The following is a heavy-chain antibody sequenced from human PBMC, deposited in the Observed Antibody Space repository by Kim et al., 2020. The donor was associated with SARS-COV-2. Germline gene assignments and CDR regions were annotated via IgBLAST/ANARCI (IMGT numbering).Heavy chain of an antibody. D-gene: IGHD6-19*01. CDR1: GGTFSSYA. CDR2: IIPILGIA. J-gene: IGHJ6*02. Sequence: SVKVSCKASGGTFSSYAISWVRQAPGQGLEWMGRIIPILGIANYAQKFQGRVTITADKSTSTAYMELSSLRSEDTAVYYCATRPYSSGWYFDYGMDVWGQGTTVTVSS. CDR3: ATRPYSSGWYFDYGMDV. V-gene: IGHV1-69*04.